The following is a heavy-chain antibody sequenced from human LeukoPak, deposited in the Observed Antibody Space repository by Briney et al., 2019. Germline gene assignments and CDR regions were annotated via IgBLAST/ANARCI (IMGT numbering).Heavy chain of an antibody. CDR2: ISYDGSNK. V-gene: IGHV3-30*18. D-gene: IGHD4/OR15-4a*01. CDR1: GFTFSSYG. Sequence: PGGSLRLSCAASGFTFSSYGIHWVRQAPGKGLEWVAVISYDGSNKYYADSVKGRFTISRDNSKNTLYLQMNSLRAEDTAVYYCAKDLANWHFDYWGQGTMVTVSS. J-gene: IGHJ4*02. CDR3: AKDLANWHFDY.